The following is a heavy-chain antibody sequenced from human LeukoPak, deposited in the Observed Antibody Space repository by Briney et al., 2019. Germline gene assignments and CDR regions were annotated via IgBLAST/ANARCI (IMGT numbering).Heavy chain of an antibody. D-gene: IGHD2-21*02. CDR1: ELTFSSYS. CDR2: ISSSSSTI. V-gene: IGHV3-48*01. Sequence: GGSLRLSCAASELTFSSYSMNWVRQAPGKGLEWVSYISSSSSTIYYADSVKGRFTISRDNAKNSLYLQMNSLRAEDTAVYYCARFGQSDPGYWGQGTLVTVSS. J-gene: IGHJ4*02. CDR3: ARFGQSDPGY.